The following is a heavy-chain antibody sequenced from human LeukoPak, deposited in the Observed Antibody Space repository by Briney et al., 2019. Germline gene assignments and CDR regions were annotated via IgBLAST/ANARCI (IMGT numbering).Heavy chain of an antibody. V-gene: IGHV3-48*03. J-gene: IGHJ6*02. CDR1: GFTFRSYE. D-gene: IGHD6-13*01. Sequence: GGSLRLSCAASGFTFRSYEMNWVRQAPGKGLEWVSYISSSGSTIYYADSVKGRFTISRDNAKNSLYLQMNSLRAEDTAVYYCARDVSSSWYFNYGMDVWGQGTTVTVSS. CDR3: ARDVSSSWYFNYGMDV. CDR2: ISSSGSTI.